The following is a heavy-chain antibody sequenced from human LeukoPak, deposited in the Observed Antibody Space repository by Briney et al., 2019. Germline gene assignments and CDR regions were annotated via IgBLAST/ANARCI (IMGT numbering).Heavy chain of an antibody. Sequence: GGSLRLSCAASGFTFSSYAMSWVRQAPGKGLEWVSAISGSGGSTYYADSVKGRFTISRDNSKNTLYLQMNSLRAEDTAVYYCANNEIWPGTRYYFDYWGQGTLVTVSS. CDR2: ISGSGGST. V-gene: IGHV3-23*01. CDR3: ANNEIWPGTRYYFDY. D-gene: IGHD1-1*01. J-gene: IGHJ4*02. CDR1: GFTFSSYA.